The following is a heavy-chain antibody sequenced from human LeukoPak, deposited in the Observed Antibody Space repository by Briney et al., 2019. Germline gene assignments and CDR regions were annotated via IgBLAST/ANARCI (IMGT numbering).Heavy chain of an antibody. CDR1: GYSISSGYY. V-gene: IGHV4-38-2*02. D-gene: IGHD1-26*01. CDR3: ASEWELGTLYMDV. J-gene: IGHJ6*03. Sequence: PSETLSLTCTVSGYSISSGYYWGWIRQPPGKGLEWIGSIYHSGSTYYNPSLKSRVTISVDTSKNQFSLKLSSVTAADTAVYYCASEWELGTLYMDVWGKGTTVTVSS. CDR2: IYHSGST.